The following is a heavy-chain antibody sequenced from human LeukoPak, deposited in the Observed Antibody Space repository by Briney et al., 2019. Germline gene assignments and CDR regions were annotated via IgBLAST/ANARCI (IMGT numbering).Heavy chain of an antibody. Sequence: GASVTVSCKVSGYTLTELSMHWVRQAPGKGLEWMGGFDPEDGETIYAQKFQGRVTMTEDTSTDTAYMELSSLRSEDTAVYYCATDRYDSSGYYSGFDYWGQGTLVTVSS. D-gene: IGHD3-22*01. J-gene: IGHJ4*02. CDR3: ATDRYDSSGYYSGFDY. V-gene: IGHV1-24*01. CDR2: FDPEDGET. CDR1: GYTLTELS.